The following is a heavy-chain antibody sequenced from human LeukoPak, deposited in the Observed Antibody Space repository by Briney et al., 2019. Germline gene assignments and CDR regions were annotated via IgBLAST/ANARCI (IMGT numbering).Heavy chain of an antibody. J-gene: IGHJ4*02. CDR1: GYTFTSYG. CDR2: ISAYNGNT. Sequence: ASVKVSCKASGYTFTSYGISWVRQAPGQGLEWMGWISAYNGNTNYAQKLQGRVTMTTDTSTSTAYMELRSLRSDDTAVYYCARIYCSSTSCLIGEFDYWGQGTLVTVSS. D-gene: IGHD2-2*01. CDR3: ARIYCSSTSCLIGEFDY. V-gene: IGHV1-18*01.